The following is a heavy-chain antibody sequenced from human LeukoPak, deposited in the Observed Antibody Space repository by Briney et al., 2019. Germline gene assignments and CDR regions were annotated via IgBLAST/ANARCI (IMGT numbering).Heavy chain of an antibody. J-gene: IGHJ4*02. Sequence: GGSLRLSCAASGFTFSSYAMSWVRQAPGKGLEWVSAISGSGGSTYYADSVKGRFTISRDNSKNTLYLQMNSLRAEDTAVYYCAKYSSGWYLSQYYFDYWGQGTLVTVSS. CDR2: ISGSGGST. CDR1: GFTFSSYA. D-gene: IGHD6-19*01. CDR3: AKYSSGWYLSQYYFDY. V-gene: IGHV3-23*01.